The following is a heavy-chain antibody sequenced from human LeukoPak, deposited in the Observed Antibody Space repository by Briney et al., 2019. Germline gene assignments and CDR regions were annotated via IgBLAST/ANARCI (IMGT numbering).Heavy chain of an antibody. CDR3: ARGVTIFVVVIISYYMDV. D-gene: IGHD3-3*01. CDR1: GFTFSSYW. Sequence: PAGSLRLSCAASGFTFSSYWWSWVRQAPGKGLEWVAVISYDGSNKYYADSVKGRFTISRDNSKNTLYLQMNSLSTDDTAVYYCARGVTIFVVVIISYYMDVWGKGTTVAVSS. J-gene: IGHJ6*03. CDR2: ISYDGSNK. V-gene: IGHV3-30*03.